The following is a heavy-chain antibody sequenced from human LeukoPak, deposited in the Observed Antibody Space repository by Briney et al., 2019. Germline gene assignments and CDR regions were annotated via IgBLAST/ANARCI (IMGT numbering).Heavy chain of an antibody. CDR1: GLTFSSSW. CDR2: IRYDGTNK. D-gene: IGHD3-10*01. Sequence: GGSLRLSCAASGLTFSSSWMSWVRQAPGKGLEWVAFIRYDGTNKYYADSVKGRFTISRDNSKNTVYLQVNSLRAEDTAVYYCAAMTRGPTPLDCWGQGTLVTVSS. J-gene: IGHJ4*02. CDR3: AAMTRGPTPLDC. V-gene: IGHV3-30*02.